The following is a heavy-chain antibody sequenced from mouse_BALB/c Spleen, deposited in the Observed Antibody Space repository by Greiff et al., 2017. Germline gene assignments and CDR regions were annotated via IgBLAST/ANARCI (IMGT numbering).Heavy chain of an antibody. Sequence: DVKLVESGGGLVKPGGSLKLSCAASGFTFSSYAMSWVRQTPEKRLEWVASISSGGSTYYPDSVKGRFTISRDNARNILYLQMSSLRSEDTAMYYCARGDYDYDGWFAYWGQGTLVTVSA. CDR2: ISSGGST. CDR1: GFTFSSYA. D-gene: IGHD2-4*01. J-gene: IGHJ3*01. V-gene: IGHV5-6-5*01. CDR3: ARGDYDYDGWFAY.